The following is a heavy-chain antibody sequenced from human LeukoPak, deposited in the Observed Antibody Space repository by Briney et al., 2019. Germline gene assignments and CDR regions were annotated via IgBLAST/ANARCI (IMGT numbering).Heavy chain of an antibody. CDR2: INPDSGGT. CDR1: GYTFTGYY. CDR3: ARTRGYGDFYFDY. J-gene: IGHJ4*02. V-gene: IGHV1-2*02. D-gene: IGHD4-17*01. Sequence: ASVKVSCKASGYTFTGYYMHWVRQAPGQGLEWMGWINPDSGGTNYAQKFQGRVTMTRDTSISTAYMELSRLRSDDTAVYYCARTRGYGDFYFDYWGQGTLVTVSS.